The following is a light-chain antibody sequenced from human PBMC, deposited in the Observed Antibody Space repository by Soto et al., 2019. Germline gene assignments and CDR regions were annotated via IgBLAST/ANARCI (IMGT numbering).Light chain of an antibody. V-gene: IGKV2-28*01. Sequence: DIVMTQSPLSLPVTPGEPASISCRSSQSLLHSNGYNYLDWYLQKPGQSPQLLIYLGYNRASGVHGRFSGSGSGTDFTLKISRVEAEDVGVYYCMQAVQTPFTFGPGTKVDIK. CDR1: QSLLHSNGYNY. J-gene: IGKJ3*01. CDR3: MQAVQTPFT. CDR2: LGY.